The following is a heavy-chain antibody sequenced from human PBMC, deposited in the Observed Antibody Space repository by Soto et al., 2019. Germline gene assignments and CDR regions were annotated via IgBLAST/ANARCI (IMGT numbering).Heavy chain of an antibody. D-gene: IGHD3-22*01. CDR1: GFTFSSYA. CDR3: AKDSTMIVVVRRSAFDI. J-gene: IGHJ3*02. V-gene: IGHV3-23*01. Sequence: EVQLLESGGGLVQPGGSLRLSCAASGFTFSSYAMSWVRQAPGKGLEWVSAISGSGGSTYYADSVKGRFTISRDNSKNTLYLQMNSLSAEDTAVYYCAKDSTMIVVVRRSAFDIWGQGTMVTVSS. CDR2: ISGSGGST.